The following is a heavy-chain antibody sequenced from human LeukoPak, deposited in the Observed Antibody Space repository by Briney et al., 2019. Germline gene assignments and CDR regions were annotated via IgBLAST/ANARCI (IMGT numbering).Heavy chain of an antibody. Sequence: GSLRLSCVVSGFTFSSYSMIWVRQAPGKGLQWVANMKKDGSETKYVDFVKGRFTISRDNAKNSLYLQMNSLRAEDTAVYYCGRHRSGSGTYFIDYWGQGTLVGVSS. J-gene: IGHJ4*02. CDR1: GFTFSSYS. V-gene: IGHV3-7*01. D-gene: IGHD3-10*01. CDR2: MKKDGSET. CDR3: GRHRSGSGTYFIDY.